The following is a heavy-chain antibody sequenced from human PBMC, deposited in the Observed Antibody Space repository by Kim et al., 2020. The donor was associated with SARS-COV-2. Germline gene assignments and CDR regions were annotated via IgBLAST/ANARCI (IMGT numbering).Heavy chain of an antibody. CDR1: GGSISSGGYY. CDR3: ASRDSTYLDSLNAFDI. Sequence: SETLSLTCTVSGGSISSGGYYWSWIRQHPGKGLEWIGYIYYSGSTYYNPSLKSRVTISVDTSKNQFSLKLSSVTAADTAVYYCASRDSTYLDSLNAFDIWGQGTMVTASS. D-gene: IGHD2-2*01. CDR2: IYYSGST. V-gene: IGHV4-31*03. J-gene: IGHJ3*02.